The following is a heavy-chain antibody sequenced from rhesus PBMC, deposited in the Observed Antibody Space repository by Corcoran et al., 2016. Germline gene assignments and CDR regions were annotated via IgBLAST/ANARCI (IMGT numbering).Heavy chain of an antibody. V-gene: IGHV4-93*02. Sequence: QVQLQESGPAVVKPSETLSLTCAVSGGSISSGNWWSWIRHSPGKGLEWIWGIYGRVSGTEYNPALKSRVTISIETAKNQFSLKLSSVTAADTAGYYCARGLWTGYAFDFWGQGLRVTVSS. CDR2: IYGRVSGT. CDR3: ARGLWTGYAFDF. D-gene: IGHD3-3*01. CDR1: GGSISSGNW. J-gene: IGHJ3*01.